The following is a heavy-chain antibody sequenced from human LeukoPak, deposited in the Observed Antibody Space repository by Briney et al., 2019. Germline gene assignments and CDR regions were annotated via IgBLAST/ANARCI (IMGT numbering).Heavy chain of an antibody. CDR3: AREYGGDYYYYYYMDV. Sequence: SQTLSLTCTVSGASISSGDYYWSWIRQPPGKGLEWIGYIYFSGSTYYNPSLKSRVTISVDTSKNQFSLKLSSVTAADTAVYYCAREYGGDYYYYYYMDVWGKGTTVTVSS. J-gene: IGHJ6*03. V-gene: IGHV4-30-4*08. D-gene: IGHD4-23*01. CDR1: GASISSGDYY. CDR2: IYFSGST.